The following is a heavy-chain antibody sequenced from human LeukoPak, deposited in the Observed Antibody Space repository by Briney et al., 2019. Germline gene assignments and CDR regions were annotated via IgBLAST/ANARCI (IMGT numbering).Heavy chain of an antibody. Sequence: GGSLRLSCAASGLTVNNNYMTWVRQAPGKGLEWVSVIYSVGSTYYADSVRGRFIISRDDSKNTLYLQMNSLRAEDTAVYYCARYCTGGVCSKGFDYWGQGTLVTVSS. CDR2: IYSVGST. D-gene: IGHD2-8*02. V-gene: IGHV3-53*01. CDR3: ARYCTGGVCSKGFDY. CDR1: GLTVNNNY. J-gene: IGHJ4*02.